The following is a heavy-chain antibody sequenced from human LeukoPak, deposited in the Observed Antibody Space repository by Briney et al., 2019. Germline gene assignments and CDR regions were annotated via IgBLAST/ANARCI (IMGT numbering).Heavy chain of an antibody. CDR1: GFTFWSYG. V-gene: IGHV3-30*18. CDR2: VSYDGSNK. D-gene: IGHD3-16*01. J-gene: IGHJ6*02. CDR3: AKDRRMMSSYYGMDV. Sequence: GRSLRLSCAATGFTFWSYGMHWVRQAPGKGLEWVAVVSYDGSNKNYADSVKGRFIISRDNSKNTLYLQLNSLRVEDTAVYYCAKDRRMMSSYYGMDVWGQGTTVTVSS.